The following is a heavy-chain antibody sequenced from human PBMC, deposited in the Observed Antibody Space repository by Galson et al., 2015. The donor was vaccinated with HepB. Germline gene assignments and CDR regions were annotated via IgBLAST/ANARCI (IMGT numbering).Heavy chain of an antibody. CDR1: GGSFSGYY. CDR2: INHSGST. CDR3: ARGRGGYDILTGYFPGWYYYYYMDV. Sequence: ETLSLTCAVYGGSFSGYYWSWIRQPPGKGLEWIGEINHSGSTNYNPSLKSRVTISVDTSKNQFSLKLSSVTAADTAVYYCARGRGGYDILTGYFPGWYYYYYMDVWGKGTTVTVSS. D-gene: IGHD3-9*01. J-gene: IGHJ6*03. V-gene: IGHV4-34*01.